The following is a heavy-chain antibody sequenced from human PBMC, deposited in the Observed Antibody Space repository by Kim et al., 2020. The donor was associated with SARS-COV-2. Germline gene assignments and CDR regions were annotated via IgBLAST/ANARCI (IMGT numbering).Heavy chain of an antibody. D-gene: IGHD2-2*01. Sequence: SLKSRVTISRDTPKNQFSLNPNSVTAADTAVYYCARSFCSGTYCYANFDYWGQGALVTVSS. V-gene: IGHV4-39*01. J-gene: IGHJ4*02. CDR3: ARSFCSGTYCYANFDY.